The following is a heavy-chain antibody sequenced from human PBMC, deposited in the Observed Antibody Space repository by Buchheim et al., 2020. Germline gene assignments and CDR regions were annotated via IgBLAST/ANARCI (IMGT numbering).Heavy chain of an antibody. D-gene: IGHD3-10*01. V-gene: IGHV3-13*01. CDR1: GFTFSSYD. J-gene: IGHJ6*02. CDR2: IGTAGDT. CDR3: ARDLGYYGMDV. Sequence: EVQLVESGGGLVQPGGSLRLSCAASGFTFSSYDMHWVRQATGKGLEWVSAIGTAGDTYYPGSVKGRFTISRDNDTNYLYLQMNSLRAGDTAVYYCARDLGYYGMDVWGQGTT.